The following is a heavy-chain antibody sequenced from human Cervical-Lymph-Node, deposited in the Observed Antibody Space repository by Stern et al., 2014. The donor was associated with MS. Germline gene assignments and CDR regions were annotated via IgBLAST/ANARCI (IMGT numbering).Heavy chain of an antibody. CDR3: ARDLSSGSPTGAFDS. D-gene: IGHD3-22*01. Sequence: VQLVQSGGGVVQPGRSLRLSCAASGFTFNGYALHWVRPAPGNGLEWGAVISFDGNNKYFADSVQGRFTISRDNSKNTLYLQMNSLRTEDTAVYYCARDLSSGSPTGAFDSWGQGTMVTVSS. V-gene: IGHV3-30-3*01. CDR1: GFTFNGYA. CDR2: ISFDGNNK. J-gene: IGHJ3*02.